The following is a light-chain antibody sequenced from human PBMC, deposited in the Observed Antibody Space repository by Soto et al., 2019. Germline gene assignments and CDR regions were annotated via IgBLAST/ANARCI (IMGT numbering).Light chain of an antibody. CDR3: QHYGSSTWT. CDR1: QSVSSTY. CDR2: GAS. V-gene: IGKV3-20*01. J-gene: IGKJ1*01. Sequence: EIVLTQSPGTLSLSPGEGATLSCRASQSVSSTYLAWYQQKPGQAPRLLIYGASSRATGIPDRFSGSGSGTDFTLTISRLEPEDFAGYYCQHYGSSTWTFGQGTKVEIK.